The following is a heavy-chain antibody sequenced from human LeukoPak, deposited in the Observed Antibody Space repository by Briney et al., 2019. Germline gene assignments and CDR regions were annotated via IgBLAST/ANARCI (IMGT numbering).Heavy chain of an antibody. CDR3: ARAGVAAAGSLLAF. V-gene: IGHV6-1*01. D-gene: IGHD6-13*01. J-gene: IGHJ4*02. CDR2: TYYRSKWYN. CDR1: GDSVSSNSAT. Sequence: KHSQTLSLTCALSGDSVSSNSATWNWIRQSPSRGLEWLGRTYYRSKWYNEYAVSVKSRVTINPDTSKNQFSLQLNSVTPEDTAVYYCARAGVAAAGSLLAFWGQGTLVTVSS.